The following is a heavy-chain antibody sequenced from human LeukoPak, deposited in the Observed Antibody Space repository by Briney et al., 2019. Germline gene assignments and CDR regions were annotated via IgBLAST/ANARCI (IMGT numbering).Heavy chain of an antibody. CDR3: AREFRKGLDWFDP. Sequence: MSSETLSLTCTVSGGSISSGSYYWSWIRQPAGKGLEWIGRIHASGSINYNPSLKSRVSISVDTSKNQFSLNLSSVTAADTAVYYCAREFRKGLDWFDPWGQGTLVTVSS. V-gene: IGHV4-61*02. CDR1: GGSISSGSYY. J-gene: IGHJ5*02. CDR2: IHASGSI.